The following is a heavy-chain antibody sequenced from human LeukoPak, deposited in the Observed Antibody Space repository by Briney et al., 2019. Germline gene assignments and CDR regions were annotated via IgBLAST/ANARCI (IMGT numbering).Heavy chain of an antibody. Sequence: GGSLRLSCAASGFTFSSYATHWVRQAPGKGLEWVAVISYDGSNKYYADSVKGRFTISRDNSKNTLYLQMNSLRAEDTAVYYCARDRDSGYVGDFDYWGQGTLVTVSS. V-gene: IGHV3-30*04. CDR2: ISYDGSNK. D-gene: IGHD5-12*01. CDR1: GFTFSSYA. CDR3: ARDRDSGYVGDFDY. J-gene: IGHJ4*02.